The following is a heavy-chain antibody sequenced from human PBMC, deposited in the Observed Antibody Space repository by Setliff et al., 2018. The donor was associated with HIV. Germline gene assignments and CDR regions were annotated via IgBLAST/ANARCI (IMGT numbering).Heavy chain of an antibody. D-gene: IGHD5-18*01. V-gene: IGHV4-34*01. Sequence: PSETLSLTCAVYGGSFSGHSWTWIRQPPGKGLEWIGEITPSGATNYLPSLKSRVTMSLDTSKNQFSLKLTSVTAADTALYYCSNWNTTIDADSWGQGTLVTVSS. J-gene: IGHJ4*02. CDR3: SNWNTTIDADS. CDR2: ITPSGAT. CDR1: GGSFSGHS.